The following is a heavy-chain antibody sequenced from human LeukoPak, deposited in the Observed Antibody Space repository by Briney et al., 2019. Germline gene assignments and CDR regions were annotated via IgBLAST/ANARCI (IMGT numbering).Heavy chain of an antibody. CDR2: INSDGSST. Sequence: GSLRLSCAASGFTFSSYWMHWVRQAPGKGPVWVSRINSDGSSTSYADSVKGRFTISRDNAKNTLYLQMNSLRAEDTAVYYCARVYSGYDPFDYWGQGTLVTVSS. J-gene: IGHJ4*02. D-gene: IGHD5-12*01. V-gene: IGHV3-74*01. CDR1: GFTFSSYW. CDR3: ARVYSGYDPFDY.